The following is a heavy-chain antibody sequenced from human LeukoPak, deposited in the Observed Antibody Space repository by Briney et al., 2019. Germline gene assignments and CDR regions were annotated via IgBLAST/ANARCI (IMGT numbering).Heavy chain of an antibody. CDR1: GYTFTSYD. Sequence: ASVKVSCKASGYTFTSYDINWVRQATGQGLEWMGWMNPNSGNTGYAQKFQGRVTITRNTSISTACMELSSLRSEDTAVYYCARGGQEGITDWFDPWGQGTLVTVSS. CDR3: ARGGQEGITDWFDP. J-gene: IGHJ5*02. V-gene: IGHV1-8*03. CDR2: MNPNSGNT. D-gene: IGHD1-14*01.